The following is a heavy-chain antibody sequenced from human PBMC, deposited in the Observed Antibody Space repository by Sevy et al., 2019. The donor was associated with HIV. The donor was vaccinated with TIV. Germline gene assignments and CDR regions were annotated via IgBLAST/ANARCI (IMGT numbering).Heavy chain of an antibody. D-gene: IGHD3-3*01. Sequence: GGSLRLSCVASGFSFSTYGMQWFRQAPGKGLEWVAVIAYDGSKDYYADSVKGRFTISIDNAKKTLHLQMNSVRGEDAALYDCAKEGAIGTMNYGMDVWGQGTAVTVSS. CDR2: IAYDGSKD. CDR1: GFSFSTYG. V-gene: IGHV3-30*18. J-gene: IGHJ6*02. CDR3: AKEGAIGTMNYGMDV.